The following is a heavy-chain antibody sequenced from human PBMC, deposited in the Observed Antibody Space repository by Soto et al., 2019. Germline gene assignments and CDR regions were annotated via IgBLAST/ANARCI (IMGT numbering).Heavy chain of an antibody. CDR2: IAYDGNDK. D-gene: IGHD1-7*01. J-gene: IGHJ6*02. V-gene: IGHV3-30*03. CDR1: EFTFNTYA. Sequence: QAQLVESGGGVVQPGRSLRLSCAASEFTFNTYAMHWVRQAPGKGLEWVAVIAYDGNDKYYADSVKGRFTISRDNSKNALYLQMNTLRPEDTAMYYCARDVGNYVPYYHGMDVWGQGTTVTVSS. CDR3: ARDVGNYVPYYHGMDV.